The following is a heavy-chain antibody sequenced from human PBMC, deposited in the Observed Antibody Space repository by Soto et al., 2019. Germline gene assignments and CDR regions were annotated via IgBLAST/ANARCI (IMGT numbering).Heavy chain of an antibody. Sequence: SETLSLTCTVSGGSISSGDYYWGWIRQPPGKGLEWIGSIYYSGSTYYNPSLKSRVTISVDTSKNQFSLKLSSVTAADTAVYYCARHGGPVVVAATLRLVWFDPWGQGTLVTVSS. V-gene: IGHV4-39*01. CDR3: ARHGGPVVVAATLRLVWFDP. CDR2: IYYSGST. D-gene: IGHD2-15*01. J-gene: IGHJ5*02. CDR1: GGSISSGDYY.